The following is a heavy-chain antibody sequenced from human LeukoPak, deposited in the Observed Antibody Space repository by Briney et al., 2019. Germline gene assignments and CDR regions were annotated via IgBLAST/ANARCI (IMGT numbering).Heavy chain of an antibody. D-gene: IGHD5-12*01. V-gene: IGHV5-51*01. CDR3: ARHSLGRRGYSGYDYLWGPPDPASPPDY. Sequence: GESLKISCKGSGYSFTSYWIGWVRQMPGKGLEWMGIIYPGDSDTRYSPSFQGQVTISADKSISTAYLQWSSLKASDTAMYYCARHSLGRRGYSGYDYLWGPPDPASPPDYWGQGTLVTVSS. CDR2: IYPGDSDT. J-gene: IGHJ4*02. CDR1: GYSFTSYW.